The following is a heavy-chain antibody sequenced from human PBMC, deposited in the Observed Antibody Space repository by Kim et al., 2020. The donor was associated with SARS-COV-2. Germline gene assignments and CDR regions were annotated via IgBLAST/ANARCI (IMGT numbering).Heavy chain of an antibody. V-gene: IGHV4-34*01. CDR2: INHSGST. D-gene: IGHD4-17*01. CDR1: GGSFSGYY. Sequence: SETLSLTCAVYGGSFSGYYWSWIRQPPGKGLERIGEINHSGSTNYNPSLKSRFTISVDTAKNQFSLKLSSVTAADTAVYYCARGRGGTTVVTLGLGYYYYYGMDVWGQGTTVTVSS. J-gene: IGHJ6*02. CDR3: ARGRGGTTVVTLGLGYYYYYGMDV.